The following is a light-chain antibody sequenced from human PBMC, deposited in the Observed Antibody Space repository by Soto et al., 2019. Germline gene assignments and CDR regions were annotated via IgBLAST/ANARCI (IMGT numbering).Light chain of an antibody. J-gene: IGLJ1*01. CDR3: AAWDASLNGYV. CDR1: SSNIGSKT. V-gene: IGLV1-44*01. CDR2: NSY. Sequence: VLTQPPSASGTPGQRVTISCSGSSSNIGSKTVNWYQQLPGTVPKLLIYNSYQRPSGVPDRFSGSKSGTSASLAISGLQSEDEADYYCAAWDASLNGYVFGTGTKVTV.